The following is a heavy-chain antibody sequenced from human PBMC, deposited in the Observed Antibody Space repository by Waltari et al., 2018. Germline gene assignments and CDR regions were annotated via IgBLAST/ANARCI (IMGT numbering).Heavy chain of an antibody. CDR2: ISAYNGNT. Sequence: QVQLVQSGAEVKKPGASVKVACKASCYTFTSYGISWLRQASGQGLEWMGWISAYNGNTNYAQKLQGRVTMTTDTSTSTAYMELRSLRSDDTAVYYCARVGDSSSWYNWFDPWGQGTLVTVSS. V-gene: IGHV1-18*01. J-gene: IGHJ5*02. D-gene: IGHD6-13*01. CDR3: ARVGDSSSWYNWFDP. CDR1: CYTFTSYG.